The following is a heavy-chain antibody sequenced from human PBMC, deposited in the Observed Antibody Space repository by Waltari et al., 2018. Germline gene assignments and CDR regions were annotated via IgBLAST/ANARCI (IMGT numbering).Heavy chain of an antibody. V-gene: IGHV3-53*01. J-gene: IGHJ4*02. CDR3: ASFTTKTH. CDR1: GFTSSNNY. Sequence: EVQLVESGGGLIQPGGSLSLSCGASGFTSSNNYMSRFRQAPGKGLEWVSLIYSGGSTYYADSVKGRFTISRDNSRNTLYLQMNSLRAEDTAVYYCASFTTKTHWGQGTLVTVSS. CDR2: IYSGGST. D-gene: IGHD1-1*01.